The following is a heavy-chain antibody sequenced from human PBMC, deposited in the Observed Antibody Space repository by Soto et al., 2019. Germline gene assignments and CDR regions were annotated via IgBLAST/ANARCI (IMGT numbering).Heavy chain of an antibody. CDR2: IYYSGST. D-gene: IGHD2-2*01. J-gene: IGHJ6*03. CDR3: ARGVKYQLLPPYYYYYMDV. V-gene: IGHV4-59*01. Sequence: PSETLSLTCTVSGGSISSYYWSWIRQPPGKGLEWIGYIYYSGSTNYNPSLKSRVTISVDTSKNQFSLKLSSVTAADTAVYYCARGVKYQLLPPYYYYYMDVRGKRTTVTVSS. CDR1: GGSISSYY.